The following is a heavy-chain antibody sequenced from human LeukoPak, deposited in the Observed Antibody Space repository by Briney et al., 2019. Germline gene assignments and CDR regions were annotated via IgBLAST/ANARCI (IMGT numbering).Heavy chain of an antibody. J-gene: IGHJ6*02. CDR2: INYSGST. CDR1: GDSMTSYY. Sequence: SETLSLTCTVSGDSMTSYYWSWIRQAPGKGLGWIGYINYSGSTKYNPSLKRRVTISVDTPKNQFSLRLSSVTAADTAVYYCARPGSTAFGVDVWGQGTTVTVSS. CDR3: ARPGSTAFGVDV. D-gene: IGHD3-10*01. V-gene: IGHV4-59*01.